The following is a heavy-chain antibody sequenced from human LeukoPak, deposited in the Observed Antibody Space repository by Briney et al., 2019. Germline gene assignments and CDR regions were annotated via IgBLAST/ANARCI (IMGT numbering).Heavy chain of an antibody. V-gene: IGHV3-23*01. Sequence: PGGSLRLSCAASGFTFSSYAKSWVRQTPGKGLEWVSAISGSGGSTYYADSVKGRFTTSRDNSKNTLYLQMNSLRAEDTAVYYCAKDRTTVVTEPEDYWGQGTLVTVSS. CDR3: AKDRTTVVTEPEDY. D-gene: IGHD4-23*01. CDR2: ISGSGGST. J-gene: IGHJ4*02. CDR1: GFTFSSYA.